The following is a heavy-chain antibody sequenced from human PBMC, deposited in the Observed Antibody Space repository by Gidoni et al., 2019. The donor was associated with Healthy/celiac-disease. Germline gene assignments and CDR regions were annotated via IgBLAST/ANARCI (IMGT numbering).Heavy chain of an antibody. CDR3: ARRGYCSSTSCYTGSHWFDP. D-gene: IGHD2-2*02. CDR1: GGSFRGYY. J-gene: IGHJ5*02. CDR2: INHSGST. Sequence: QVQLHQWGAGLLKPSETLSLTCAVYGGSFRGYYCSWIPQPPGKGLEWIGEINHSGSTNYNPSLKSRVTISVDTSKNQFSLKLSSVTAADTAVYYCARRGYCSSTSCYTGSHWFDPWGQGTLVTVSS. V-gene: IGHV4-34*01.